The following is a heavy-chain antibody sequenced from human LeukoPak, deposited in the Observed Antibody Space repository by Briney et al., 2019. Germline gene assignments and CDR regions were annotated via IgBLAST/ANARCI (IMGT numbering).Heavy chain of an antibody. CDR1: GVSISSSLYY. CDR2: IYYGANT. J-gene: IGHJ4*02. CDR3: AGGQTLDWLSNYFDS. D-gene: IGHD3-3*01. V-gene: IGHV4-39*01. Sequence: SETLSLTCSVSGVSISSSLYYWGWVRQPPGKGLEWVGSIYYGANTYYSPALKSRVTISVDTSKNQLSLKLRSMTAADTALYFCAGGQTLDWLSNYFDSWGQGSLVIVSS.